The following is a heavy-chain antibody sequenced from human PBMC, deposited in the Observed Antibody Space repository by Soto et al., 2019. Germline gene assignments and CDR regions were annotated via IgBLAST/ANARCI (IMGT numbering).Heavy chain of an antibody. D-gene: IGHD2-15*01. CDR3: ARFSGGSYNTYYFYYGMDV. V-gene: IGHV1-18*04. Sequence: ASVKVSCKASGYTFTSYCISWVLQAPVQGLEWMGWISAYNGNTKYAQDLQGRVTMTTDTSTSTAYMELRSLRSDDTAMYYCARFSGGSYNTYYFYYGMDVWGQGTTVTVSS. CDR1: GYTFTSYC. CDR2: ISAYNGNT. J-gene: IGHJ6*02.